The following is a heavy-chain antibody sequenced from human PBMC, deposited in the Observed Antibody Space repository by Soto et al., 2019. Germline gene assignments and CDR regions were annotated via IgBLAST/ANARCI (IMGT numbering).Heavy chain of an antibody. V-gene: IGHV3-33*01. CDR1: GFTFSSYG. D-gene: IGHD6-13*01. Sequence: QVQLVESGGGVVQPGRSLRLSCAASGFTFSSYGMHWVRQAPGKGLEWVAVIWYDGSNKYYADSVKGRFTISRDNSKNTLYLQMTSLRAEDTAVYYCARSIAAAGPGDYWGQGTLVTVSS. CDR2: IWYDGSNK. CDR3: ARSIAAAGPGDY. J-gene: IGHJ4*02.